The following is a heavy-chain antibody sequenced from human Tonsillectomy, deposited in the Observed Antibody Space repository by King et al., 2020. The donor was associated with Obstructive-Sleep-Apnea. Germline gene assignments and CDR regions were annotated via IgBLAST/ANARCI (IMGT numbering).Heavy chain of an antibody. CDR3: AKGWTWYRDY. J-gene: IGHJ4*02. CDR1: GFTFSNYG. CDR2: IRYEGSNK. Sequence: VQLVESGGGVVQPGWSLRLSCTASGFTFSNYGMHWVRQAPGKGLEWVTFIRYEGSNKYYADSVKGRFTISRDNSKNTVYLKMNSLRVEDRAVYYCAKGWTWYRDYWGQGTLVTVSS. D-gene: IGHD6-13*01. V-gene: IGHV3-30*02.